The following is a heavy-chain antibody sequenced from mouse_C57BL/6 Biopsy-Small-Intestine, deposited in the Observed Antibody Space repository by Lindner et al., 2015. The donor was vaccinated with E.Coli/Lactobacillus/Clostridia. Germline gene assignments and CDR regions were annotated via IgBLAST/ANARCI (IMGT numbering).Heavy chain of an antibody. CDR2: ISSGDSYI. V-gene: IGHV5-6*01. CDR3: ARGEGFAY. Sequence: VQLQESGGDLVKPGGSLKLSCAASGFTFGDYSMSWARQTPDKRLEWVATISSGDSYIYYPDSVKGRFTISRDNAKNTLYLQMSSLKSEDTAMYHCARGEGFAYWGQGTLVTVSA. J-gene: IGHJ3*01. CDR1: GFTFGDYS.